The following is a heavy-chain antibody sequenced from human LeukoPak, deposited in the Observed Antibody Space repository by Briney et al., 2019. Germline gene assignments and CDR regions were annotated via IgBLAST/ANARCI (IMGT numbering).Heavy chain of an antibody. Sequence: ASVKVSCKASGETFTGYYIHWVRQAPGQGLEWMGWFDPRTTATNYAQKFQGRVIMSKDTSISTVYMDLNRLTSDDTATYYCARGEYSRSIDFWGQGTLVTVSS. V-gene: IGHV1-2*02. CDR1: GETFTGYY. CDR3: ARGEYSRSIDF. D-gene: IGHD4-11*01. CDR2: FDPRTTAT. J-gene: IGHJ4*02.